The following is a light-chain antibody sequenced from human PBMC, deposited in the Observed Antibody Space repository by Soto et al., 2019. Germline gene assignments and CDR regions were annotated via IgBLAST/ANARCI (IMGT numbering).Light chain of an antibody. CDR1: QSISDW. V-gene: IGKV1-5*03. CDR2: KAS. Sequence: DIPMTQSPSTLSASVGDKVTITCRASQSISDWLAWYQQKPGKAPKLLIYKASSLESLVPSRFSGSGSGTEFTFTISSLQPDDFATYYCQQYHIYWAFGQGTKV. CDR3: QQYHIYWA. J-gene: IGKJ1*01.